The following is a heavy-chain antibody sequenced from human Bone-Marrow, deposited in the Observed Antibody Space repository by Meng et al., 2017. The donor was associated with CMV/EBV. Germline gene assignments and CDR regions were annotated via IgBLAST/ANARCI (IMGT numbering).Heavy chain of an antibody. CDR2: IRSKAYGGTT. Sequence: GGSLRLSCTASGFTFGDYAMSWVRQAPGKGLEWVGFIRSKAYGGTTEYAASVKGRFTISRDDSKSIAYLQMNSLKTEDTAVYYCTRGGVVVRGDYWAQGTLVTVSS. D-gene: IGHD2-15*01. J-gene: IGHJ4*02. CDR3: TRGGVVVRGDY. CDR1: GFTFGDYA. V-gene: IGHV3-49*04.